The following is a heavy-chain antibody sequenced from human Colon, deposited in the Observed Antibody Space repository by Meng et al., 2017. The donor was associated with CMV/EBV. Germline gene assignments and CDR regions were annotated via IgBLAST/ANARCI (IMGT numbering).Heavy chain of an antibody. CDR1: GFTVSNNH. CDR3: HAFGDYSY. J-gene: IGHJ4*02. D-gene: IGHD3-3*01. V-gene: IGHV3-53*01. Sequence: GGSLRLSCAASGFTVSNNHVAWVRQAPGKGLEWVSLIYGDGITYDTDSIRGRLTISRDSSTNTVYLQVNNLRADDTAVYYCHAFGDYSYWGQGTLVTVSS. CDR2: IYGDGIT.